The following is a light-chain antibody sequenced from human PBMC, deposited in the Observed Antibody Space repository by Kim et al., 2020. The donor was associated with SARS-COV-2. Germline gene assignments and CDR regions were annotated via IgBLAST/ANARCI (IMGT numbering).Light chain of an antibody. V-gene: IGKV1-13*02. J-gene: IGKJ5*01. CDR3: QQFNSYPIT. CDR1: QGISST. CDR2: DAS. Sequence: SASVGDRVTITCRASQGISSTLAWYQQKPGKAPNLLLYDASSLKSGVPSRFSGSGSGTDLTLTISSLQPEDFATYYCQQFNSYPITFGQGTRLEIK.